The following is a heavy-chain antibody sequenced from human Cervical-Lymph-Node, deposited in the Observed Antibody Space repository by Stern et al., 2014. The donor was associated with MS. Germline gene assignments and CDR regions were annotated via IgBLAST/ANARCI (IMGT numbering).Heavy chain of an antibody. CDR1: GGTFLNYA. D-gene: IGHD3-9*01. J-gene: IGHJ4*02. V-gene: IGHV1-69*01. CDR3: ARGWSYDILTAYSY. CDR2: IIPIFGRA. Sequence: QVQLVESGAEVKKPGSSVKVSCKASGGTFLNYAISWVRQAPGQGLEWMGGIIPIFGRANYAQKFQGRVTITADESTSTAYMELSSLRSEDTAVYYCARGWSYDILTAYSYWGQGTLVTVSS.